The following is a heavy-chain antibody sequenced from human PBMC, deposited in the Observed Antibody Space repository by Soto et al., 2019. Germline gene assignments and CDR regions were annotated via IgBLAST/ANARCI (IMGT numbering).Heavy chain of an antibody. CDR1: GFTFSTYA. V-gene: IGHV3-64*01. J-gene: IGHJ4*02. CDR3: ARDGRAMNDY. D-gene: IGHD5-18*01. Sequence: EVQLVESGGGLVQPGGSLRLSCAASGFTFSTYAMQWVRQAPGKGLEFVSSISSNGGTTNYAYSVKGRFTISRDNSRDTLDLQMGNLRPEDMAVYYCARDGRAMNDYWGQGTLVTVSS. CDR2: ISSNGGTT.